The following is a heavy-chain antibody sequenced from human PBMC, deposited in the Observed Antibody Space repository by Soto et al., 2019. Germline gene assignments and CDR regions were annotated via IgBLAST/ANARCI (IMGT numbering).Heavy chain of an antibody. J-gene: IGHJ3*02. V-gene: IGHV1-69*13. CDR3: ARGLGSRQQLADHDAFDI. CDR1: GGTFSSYA. D-gene: IGHD6-13*01. CDR2: IIPIFGTA. Sequence: ASVKVSCKASGGTFSSYAISWVRQAPGQGLEWMGGIIPIFGTANYGQKFQGRVTITADESTSTAYMELSSLRSEDTAVYYCARGLGSRQQLADHDAFDIWGQGTMVTVSS.